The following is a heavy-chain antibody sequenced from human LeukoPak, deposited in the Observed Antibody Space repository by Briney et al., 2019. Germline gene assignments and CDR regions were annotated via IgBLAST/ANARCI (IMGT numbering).Heavy chain of an antibody. Sequence: SVKVSCKASGGTFSSYAISWVRQAPGQGLEWMGEIIPIFGTANYAQKFQGRVTITADESTSTAYMELSSLRSEDTAVYYCAVWFGELGYFDYWGQGTLVTVSS. CDR1: GGTFSSYA. D-gene: IGHD3-10*01. CDR3: AVWFGELGYFDY. CDR2: IIPIFGTA. V-gene: IGHV1-69*01. J-gene: IGHJ4*02.